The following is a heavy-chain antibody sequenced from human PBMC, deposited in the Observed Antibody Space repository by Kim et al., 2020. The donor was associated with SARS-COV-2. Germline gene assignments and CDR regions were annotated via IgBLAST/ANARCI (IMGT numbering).Heavy chain of an antibody. J-gene: IGHJ6*02. CDR2: IYYSGIT. D-gene: IGHD3-10*01. CDR1: GDSISNSPYY. V-gene: IGHV4-39*01. Sequence: SETLSLTCTVSGDSISNSPYYWGWIRQPPGKGLEWIGSIYYSGITYYNPSLKGRLIMSVDTSKNQFSLKLSSVTAADKAIYSCGEHYRTRGAADGTDVWGRGTTVTVSS. CDR3: GEHYRTRGAADGTDV.